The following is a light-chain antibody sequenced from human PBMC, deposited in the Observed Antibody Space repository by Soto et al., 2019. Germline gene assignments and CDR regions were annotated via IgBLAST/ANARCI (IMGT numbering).Light chain of an antibody. CDR3: QQYNNWPRT. Sequence: EIELTQSPSTLSVSKGEGATLSCRASQSISSNLAWYQQIPGQAPRLLIYGASIRATGVPGRFSGGGSGTEFTLTISSLQPEDFAVYYCQQYNNWPRTFGQGTKVDI. CDR2: GAS. CDR1: QSISSN. V-gene: IGKV3-15*01. J-gene: IGKJ1*01.